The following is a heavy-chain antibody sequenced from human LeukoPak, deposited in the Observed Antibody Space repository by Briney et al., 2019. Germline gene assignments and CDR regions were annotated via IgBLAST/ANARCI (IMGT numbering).Heavy chain of an antibody. Sequence: GGSLRLSCAASGFTFSSYWMSWVRQAPGKGLEWVSAISGSGGSTYYADSVKGRFTISRDNSKNTLYLQMNSLRAEDTAVYYCAKSWENYYYYYMDVWGKGTTVTVSS. CDR3: AKSWENYYYYYMDV. D-gene: IGHD3-10*01. CDR1: GFTFSSYW. V-gene: IGHV3-23*01. CDR2: ISGSGGST. J-gene: IGHJ6*03.